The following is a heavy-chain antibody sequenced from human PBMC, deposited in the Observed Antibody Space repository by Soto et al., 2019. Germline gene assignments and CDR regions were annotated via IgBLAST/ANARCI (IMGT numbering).Heavy chain of an antibody. J-gene: IGHJ4*02. CDR1: GYTFTSYG. D-gene: IGHD6-19*01. V-gene: IGHV1-18*01. Sequence: QVQLVQSGAEVKNPGASVKVSCKASGYTFTSYGISWVRQAPGQGLEWMAWISAYNGNTNYAQKFQGRVTMTTDTSTSTAYLELRSLRSDDTAFYYCARYSSGVPFDHWGQGTLVTVAS. CDR3: ARYSSGVPFDH. CDR2: ISAYNGNT.